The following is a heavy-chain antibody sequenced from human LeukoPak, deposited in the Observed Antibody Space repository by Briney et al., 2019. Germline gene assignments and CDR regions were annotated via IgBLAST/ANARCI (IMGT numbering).Heavy chain of an antibody. CDR3: ASLNSVGAFDI. Sequence: SETLSLTCTVSGGSISSYYWSWIRQPAGKGLEWIGRTYTGGSTNYHPTRKSGVTMSVDTSKNQFSLKLSSVTAADRAVYYCASLNSVGAFDIWGQGTMVTVSS. J-gene: IGHJ3*02. D-gene: IGHD5/OR15-5a*01. V-gene: IGHV4-4*07. CDR1: GGSISSYY. CDR2: TYTGGST.